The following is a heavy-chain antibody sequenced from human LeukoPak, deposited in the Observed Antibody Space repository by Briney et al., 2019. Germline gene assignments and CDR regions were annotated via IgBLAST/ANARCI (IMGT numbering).Heavy chain of an antibody. CDR1: GYTFISHW. CDR2: INPNGGTT. Sequence: ASVKVSCKASGYTFISHWMHWVRQAPGQGLEWMGIINPNGGTTLYAQKFQGRVTLTRDMSTSTLYMELSILISDDTAVYYCARDSSSSASWWFDPWGQGTLVTVSS. J-gene: IGHJ5*02. D-gene: IGHD6-6*01. V-gene: IGHV1-46*01. CDR3: ARDSSSSASWWFDP.